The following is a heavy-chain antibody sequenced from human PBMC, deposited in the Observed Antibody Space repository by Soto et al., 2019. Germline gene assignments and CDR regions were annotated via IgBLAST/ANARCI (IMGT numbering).Heavy chain of an antibody. D-gene: IGHD1-1*01. J-gene: IGHJ5*02. CDR2: INPKTGGT. Sequence: VASVKVSCKASGYTFTGYHVHWVRQAPGQGLEWMGWINPKTGGTIYAQKFQGRVTMTRDTSIATAYMDLSRLKSDDTAIYYCARDFSPSEQNWNDAYNYFDPWGQGTLVTVSS. V-gene: IGHV1-2*02. CDR1: GYTFTGYH. CDR3: ARDFSPSEQNWNDAYNYFDP.